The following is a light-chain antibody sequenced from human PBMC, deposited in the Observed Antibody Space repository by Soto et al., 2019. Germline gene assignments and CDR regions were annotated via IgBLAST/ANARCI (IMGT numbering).Light chain of an antibody. CDR3: SSFAGNNNLV. CDR1: STDGGGYSS. J-gene: IGLJ3*02. Sequence: QSALTQPRSVSGSPGQSVTISCTGISTDGGGYSSVSWYQQHPGKPPKLILYEVTKRPSGVPDRFSVSKSGNTASLTVSGLQAADEADYFCSSFAGNNNLVFGGGTKLTVL. CDR2: EVT. V-gene: IGLV2-8*01.